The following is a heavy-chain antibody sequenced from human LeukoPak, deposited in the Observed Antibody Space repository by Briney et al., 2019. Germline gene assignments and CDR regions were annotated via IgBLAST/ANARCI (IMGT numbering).Heavy chain of an antibody. CDR2: ISTDGVNT. D-gene: IGHD6-19*01. V-gene: IGHV3-23*01. J-gene: IGHJ5*02. CDR3: ARCTKYTTGWCNWFDP. CDR1: GFTFRNHA. Sequence: PGGSLRLSCAASGFTFRNHAMNWVSQTPGKGLEWVSSISTDGVNTYYADSVKGRFTISRDTSKDTLYLQMNSLRAEETAVNYCARCTKYTTGWCNWFDPWGQGTLVTVSS.